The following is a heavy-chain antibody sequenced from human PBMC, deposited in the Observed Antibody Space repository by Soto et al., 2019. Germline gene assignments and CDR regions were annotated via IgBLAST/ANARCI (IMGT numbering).Heavy chain of an antibody. J-gene: IGHJ5*02. V-gene: IGHV3-23*01. CDR2: IGASGGRT. D-gene: IGHD2-2*02. CDR3: AKPSAAINPPVNWFDP. Sequence: EVQLLESGGGLVQPGGSLRLSCAASGFTFSSYTITWVRQAPGKGLEWVSSIGASGGRTYYADSVKGRFTISRDNSKSTLYLQMNSLRADDTAVYSCAKPSAAINPPVNWFDPWGQGTLVTVSS. CDR1: GFTFSSYT.